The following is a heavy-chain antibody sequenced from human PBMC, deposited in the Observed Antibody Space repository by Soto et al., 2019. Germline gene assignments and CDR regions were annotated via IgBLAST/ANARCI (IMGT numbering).Heavy chain of an antibody. D-gene: IGHD2-2*01. CDR1: GFTISSYE. CDR2: ISSSGSTI. Sequence: PGGSLRLSCVVSGFTISSYEMNWVRQAPGKGLEWVSHISSSGSTIYYADSVKGRFAISRDNLKNSLYLQMNSLRAEDTAVYYCARQKIGYCSSTTCYPDYWGQGTLVTVSS. V-gene: IGHV3-48*03. J-gene: IGHJ4*02. CDR3: ARQKIGYCSSTTCYPDY.